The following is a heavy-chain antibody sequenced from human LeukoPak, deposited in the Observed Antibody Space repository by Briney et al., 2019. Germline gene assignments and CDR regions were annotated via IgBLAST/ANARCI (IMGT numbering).Heavy chain of an antibody. CDR1: GYTFTGYY. Sequence: ASVKVSCKASGYTFTGYYMHWVRQAPGQGLEWMGWINPNSGGTNYAQKFQGRVTMTRDTSISTAYMELSRLRSDDTAVYYCARDFSPLSGSLYYGMDVWGQGTTVTVFS. CDR2: INPNSGGT. V-gene: IGHV1-2*02. D-gene: IGHD1-26*01. CDR3: ARDFSPLSGSLYYGMDV. J-gene: IGHJ6*02.